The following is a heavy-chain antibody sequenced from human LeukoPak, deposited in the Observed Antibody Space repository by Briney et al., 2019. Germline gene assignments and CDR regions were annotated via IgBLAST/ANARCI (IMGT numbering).Heavy chain of an antibody. V-gene: IGHV3-23*01. CDR3: AGFSWYYFDY. Sequence: GGYLRLSCAASGFTFSSYAMSWVRQAPGKGLEWVSAISGSGGSTYYADSVKGRFTISRDNSKNTLYLQMNSLRAEDTAVYYCAGFSWYYFDYWGQGTLVTVSS. CDR2: ISGSGGST. CDR1: GFTFSSYA. D-gene: IGHD6-13*01. J-gene: IGHJ4*02.